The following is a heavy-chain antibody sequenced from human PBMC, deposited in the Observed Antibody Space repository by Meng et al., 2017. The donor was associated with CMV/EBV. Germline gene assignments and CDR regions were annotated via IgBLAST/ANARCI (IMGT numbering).Heavy chain of an antibody. CDR2: IYYSGST. CDR1: GGSISSSSYY. D-gene: IGHD3-3*01. CDR3: ARDWRYDFWSGYYGFDY. Sequence: SETLSLTCTVSGGSISSSSYYWGWIRQPPGKGLEWIGSIYYSGSTYYNPSLKSRVTISVDTSKNQFSLKLSSVTAADTAVYYCARDWRYDFWSGYYGFDYWGQGTLVTAPQ. V-gene: IGHV4-39*07. J-gene: IGHJ4*02.